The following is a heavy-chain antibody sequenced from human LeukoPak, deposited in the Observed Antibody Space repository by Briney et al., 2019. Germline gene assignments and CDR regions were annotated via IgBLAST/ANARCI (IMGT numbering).Heavy chain of an antibody. V-gene: IGHV4-38-2*01. CDR2: IYHSGNT. D-gene: IGHD4-17*01. Sequence: SETLSLTCVVSGYSISSGYYWGWIRQPPGKGLEWIGSIYHSGNTYYNPSLKSRVTISVDTSKNQSSLKLSFVTAADTAVYYCARHGDYYYYGMDVWGKGTTVTVSS. CDR3: ARHGDYYYYGMDV. J-gene: IGHJ6*04. CDR1: GYSISSGYY.